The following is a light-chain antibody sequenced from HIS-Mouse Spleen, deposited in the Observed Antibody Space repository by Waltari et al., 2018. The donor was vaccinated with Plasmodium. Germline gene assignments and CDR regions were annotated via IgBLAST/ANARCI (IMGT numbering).Light chain of an antibody. CDR1: QDISNY. CDR3: QQYDNLPLT. Sequence: DIQMTQSPYSLSASVGDRVTITCQASQDISNYLNWYQQKQGKAPKLLIYDASNLETGVPSRFSGSGSGTDFTFTISSLQPEDIATYYCQQYDNLPLTFGGGTKVEIK. CDR2: DAS. J-gene: IGKJ4*01. V-gene: IGKV1-33*01.